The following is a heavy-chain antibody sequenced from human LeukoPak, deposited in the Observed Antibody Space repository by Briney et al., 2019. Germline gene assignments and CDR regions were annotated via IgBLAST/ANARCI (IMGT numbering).Heavy chain of an antibody. Sequence: SETLSLTCTVSGGSISSYYWSWIRQPPGKGLEWIGYIYYSGGTNYNPSLKSRVTISVDTSKNQFSLKLSSVTAADTAVYYCAGHIDYYDSSGFDYWGQGTLVTVSS. V-gene: IGHV4-59*01. CDR1: GGSISSYY. J-gene: IGHJ4*02. CDR2: IYYSGGT. D-gene: IGHD3-22*01. CDR3: AGHIDYYDSSGFDY.